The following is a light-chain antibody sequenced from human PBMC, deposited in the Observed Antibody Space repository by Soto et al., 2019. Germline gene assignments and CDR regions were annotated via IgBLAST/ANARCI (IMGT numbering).Light chain of an antibody. Sequence: EIVLTQSPGTLYLSRGERATLSCRASQSVSSYLAWYQQKPGQAPRLLIYDASNRATGIPARFSGSGSGTDFTLTISSLEPEDFAVHYCEQRRNWPPITFGQGTRLEIK. J-gene: IGKJ5*01. CDR2: DAS. CDR3: EQRRNWPPIT. V-gene: IGKV3-11*01. CDR1: QSVSSY.